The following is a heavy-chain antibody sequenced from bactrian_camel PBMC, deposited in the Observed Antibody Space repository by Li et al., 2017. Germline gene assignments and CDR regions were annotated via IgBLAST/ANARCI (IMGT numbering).Heavy chain of an antibody. CDR2: IDTGDGST. D-gene: IGHD5*01. CDR1: GYTFNTY. Sequence: EVQLVESGGGSALAGGSVRLSYAASGYTFNTYSWFRQAPGQEREGVAAIDTGDGSTYYLNSVEGRFTISHDNAKNTLHLQMNSLKPEDTATYYCAAGQGVGWCLDVIRVGAEADFDYWGHGTQVTVS. V-gene: IGHV3S31*01. J-gene: IGHJ4*01. CDR3: AAGQGVGWCLDVIRVGAEADFDY.